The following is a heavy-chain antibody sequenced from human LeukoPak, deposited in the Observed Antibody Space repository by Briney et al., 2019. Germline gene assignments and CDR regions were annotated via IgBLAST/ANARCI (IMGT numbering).Heavy chain of an antibody. V-gene: IGHV3-9*01. J-gene: IGHJ4*02. CDR2: ISWNSGSI. CDR3: AKSGDSSSWYIDD. Sequence: PGGSLRLSCAASGFTFDDYAMHWVRQAPGKGLEGVSGISWNSGSIGYADSVKGRFTISRDNAKNSLYLQMNSLRAEDTALYYCAKSGDSSSWYIDDWGQGTLVTVSS. CDR1: GFTFDDYA. D-gene: IGHD6-13*01.